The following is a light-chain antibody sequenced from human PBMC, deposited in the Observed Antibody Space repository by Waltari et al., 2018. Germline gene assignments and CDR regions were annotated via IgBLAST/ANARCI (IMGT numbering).Light chain of an antibody. V-gene: IGKV4-1*01. J-gene: IGKJ3*01. CDR2: WAS. CDR3: QQYYSTPHT. Sequence: DIVMTQSPDSLAVSLGERATINCKSSQSVLYSSNNKNYLAWYQQKPGQPPKLLIYWASTRESGVPDQFSGSGSGTDFTLTISSLQAEDVAVYYCQQYYSTPHTFGPGTKVDIK. CDR1: QSVLYSSNNKNY.